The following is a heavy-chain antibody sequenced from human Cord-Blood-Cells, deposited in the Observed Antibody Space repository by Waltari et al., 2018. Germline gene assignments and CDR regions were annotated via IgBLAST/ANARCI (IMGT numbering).Heavy chain of an antibody. CDR3: AKARGGDYFDY. V-gene: IGHV3-23*01. D-gene: IGHD3-16*01. J-gene: IGHJ4*02. CDR1: GFTFSSYA. Sequence: EVQLLESGGGLVQPGGSLRLSCAASGFTFSSYAMSWVRQAPGMGLGLVSAIRCSGVSTSYADSVKGRFTISRDNSKTTLYLQMNSLRAEYTAVYYCAKARGGDYFDYWGQGTLVTVSS. CDR2: IRCSGVST.